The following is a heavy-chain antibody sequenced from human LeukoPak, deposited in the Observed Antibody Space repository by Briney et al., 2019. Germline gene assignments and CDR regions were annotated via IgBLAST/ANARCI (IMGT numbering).Heavy chain of an antibody. CDR2: ISGSGGST. V-gene: IGHV3-23*01. CDR3: ANSEFYDFWSGYYDY. D-gene: IGHD3-3*01. J-gene: IGHJ4*02. Sequence: GGSLRLSCAASGFIFSIYAMSWVRQAPGKGLEWVSAISGSGGSTYYADSVKGRFTISRDNSKNTLYLQMNSLRAEDTAVYYCANSEFYDFWSGYYDYWGQGTLVTVSS. CDR1: GFIFSIYA.